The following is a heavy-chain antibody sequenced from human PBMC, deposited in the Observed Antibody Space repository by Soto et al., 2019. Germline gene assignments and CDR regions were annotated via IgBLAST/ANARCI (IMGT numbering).Heavy chain of an antibody. V-gene: IGHV3-23*01. CDR2: ISGSGGST. CDR1: GFTFSSYA. CDR3: AKDLYSTSSWFLNWFDP. D-gene: IGHD6-6*01. J-gene: IGHJ5*02. Sequence: PGGSLRLSCAASGFTFSSYAMSWVRQAPGKGLEWVSAISGSGGSTYYADSVKGRFTISRDNSKKTLYLQMNSLRAEDTAVYYCAKDLYSTSSWFLNWFDPWGQGTLVTVS.